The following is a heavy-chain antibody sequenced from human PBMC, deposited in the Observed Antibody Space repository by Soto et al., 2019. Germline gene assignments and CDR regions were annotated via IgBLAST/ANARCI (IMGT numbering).Heavy chain of an antibody. D-gene: IGHD2-15*01. V-gene: IGHV1-58*02. Sequence: SVKVSCKASGSGFISSGIQWVRQAHGQRLEWIGWIVVASGQTNYAQSFRGRVAITRDTSTATAYIELTGLTSEDTAVYFCSADRPDIGVGWWVWGQGTTVTVSS. CDR2: IVVASGQT. CDR1: GSGFISSG. J-gene: IGHJ6*02. CDR3: SADRPDIGVGWWV.